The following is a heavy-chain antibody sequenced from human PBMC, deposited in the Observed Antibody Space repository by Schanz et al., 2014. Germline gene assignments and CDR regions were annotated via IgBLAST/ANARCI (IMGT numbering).Heavy chain of an antibody. V-gene: IGHV3-30*02. CDR2: IRYDGSNK. CDR3: ARDGVAATTDFEY. D-gene: IGHD1-1*01. Sequence: QVKLVESGGGVVQPGGSLRLSCAASGFTFSTYGMHWVRQAPGKGLEWVAFIRYDGSNKYYADSVKGRFIISRDNAKSSLHLKMNSLRADDTAVYYCARDGVAATTDFEYWGQGALVTVSS. J-gene: IGHJ4*02. CDR1: GFTFSTYG.